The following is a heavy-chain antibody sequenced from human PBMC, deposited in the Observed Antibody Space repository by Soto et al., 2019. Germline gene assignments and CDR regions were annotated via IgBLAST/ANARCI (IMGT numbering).Heavy chain of an antibody. D-gene: IGHD1-26*01. V-gene: IGHV1-46*01. Sequence: ASVKVSCKASGYTFTSYYMHWVRQAPGQGLEWMGIINPSGGSTNYAQKFQGRVTMTRDTSTSTVYMELSSLRSEDTAVYYCARANSGSYYWSSYWYFDLWGRGTLVTVSS. CDR3: ARANSGSYYWSSYWYFDL. CDR2: INPSGGST. CDR1: GYTFTSYY. J-gene: IGHJ2*01.